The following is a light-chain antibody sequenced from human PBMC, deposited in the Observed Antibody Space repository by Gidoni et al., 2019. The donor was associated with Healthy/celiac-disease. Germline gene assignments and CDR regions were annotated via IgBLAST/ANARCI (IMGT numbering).Light chain of an antibody. CDR2: DAS. CDR3: QQYNRYSRT. V-gene: IGKV1-5*01. J-gene: IGKJ1*01. Sequence: DIQMTQSPSTLSASVGDRVTIPCRASQSISSWLAWYQQQPGKAPKLLIYDASSLESGVPSRFSGSGSGTEFTLTISSLQPDDFATYYCQQYNRYSRTFGQGTKVEIK. CDR1: QSISSW.